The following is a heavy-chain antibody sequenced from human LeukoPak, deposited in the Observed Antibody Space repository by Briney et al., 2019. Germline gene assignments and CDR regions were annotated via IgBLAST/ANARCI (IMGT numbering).Heavy chain of an antibody. Sequence: GRSLRLSCAASGFTFSSYGMHWVRQAPGKGLEWVAVIWYDGSNKYCADSVKGRFTISRDNSKNTLYLQMNSLRAEDTAVYYCARDTNYLSGGVLGYWGQGTLVTVSS. CDR2: IWYDGSNK. V-gene: IGHV3-33*01. J-gene: IGHJ4*02. CDR3: ARDTNYLSGGVLGY. CDR1: GFTFSSYG. D-gene: IGHD5-24*01.